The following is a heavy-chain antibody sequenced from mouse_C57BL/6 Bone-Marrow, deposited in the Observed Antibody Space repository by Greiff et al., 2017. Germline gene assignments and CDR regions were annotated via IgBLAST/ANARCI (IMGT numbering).Heavy chain of an antibody. V-gene: IGHV5-9-1*02. CDR3: TRDKATPFDY. J-gene: IGHJ2*01. CDR1: GFTFSSYA. CDR2: ISSGGDYI. Sequence: EVKLVESGEGLVKPGGSLKLSCAASGFTFSSYAMSWVRQTPEKRLEWVAYISSGGDYIYYADTVKGRFTISRDNARNTLYLQMSSLKSEDTAIYYCTRDKATPFDYGGQGTTLTVSS. D-gene: IGHD3-2*02.